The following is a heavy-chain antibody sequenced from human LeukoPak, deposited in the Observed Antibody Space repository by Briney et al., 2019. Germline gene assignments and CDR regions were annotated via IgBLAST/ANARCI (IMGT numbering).Heavy chain of an antibody. CDR3: ARVSDSGSHYYAYYFDY. D-gene: IGHD1-26*01. J-gene: IGHJ4*02. Sequence: SVKVSCKASGGTFSSYAISWVRQAPGQGLEWMGGIIPIFGTANYAQKFQGRVTITADKSTSTAYMELSSLRSEDTAVYYCARVSDSGSHYYAYYFDYWGQGTLVTVSS. CDR2: IIPIFGTA. CDR1: GGTFSSYA. V-gene: IGHV1-69*06.